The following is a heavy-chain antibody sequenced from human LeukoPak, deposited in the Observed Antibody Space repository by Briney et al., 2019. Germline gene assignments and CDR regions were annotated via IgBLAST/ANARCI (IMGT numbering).Heavy chain of an antibody. CDR2: IYHSGST. V-gene: IGHV4-38-2*02. J-gene: IGHJ4*02. D-gene: IGHD3-3*01. CDR1: GYSISSGYY. Sequence: KPSETLSLTCTVSGYSISSGYYWGWIRQPPGKGLEWIGSIYHSGSTYYNPSLKSRVTISVDTSKNQFSPKLSSVTAADTAVYYCARDLVYYDFWSGYYTLDYWGQGTLVTVSS. CDR3: ARDLVYYDFWSGYYTLDY.